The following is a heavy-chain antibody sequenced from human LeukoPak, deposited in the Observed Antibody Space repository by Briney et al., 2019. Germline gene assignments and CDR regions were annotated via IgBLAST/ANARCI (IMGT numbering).Heavy chain of an antibody. D-gene: IGHD6-13*01. CDR2: ISGSGGST. CDR3: AKDRRIAAAGTPVY. Sequence: GGSLRLSCAASGFTFSSYAMSWVRQAPGKGLEWVSAISGSGGSTYYADSVKGRFTISRDNSKNTLYLQMNSLRTEDTAVYYCAKDRRIAAAGTPVYWGQGTLVTVSS. V-gene: IGHV3-23*01. J-gene: IGHJ4*02. CDR1: GFTFSSYA.